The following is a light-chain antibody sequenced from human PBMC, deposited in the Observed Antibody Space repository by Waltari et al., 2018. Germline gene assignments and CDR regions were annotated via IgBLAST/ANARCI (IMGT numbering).Light chain of an antibody. J-gene: IGLJ6*01. CDR3: AVWDDSLNGHV. CDR1: TSNIGDNT. V-gene: IGLV1-44*01. Sequence: QAVLTQPPSASGAPGQRVTISCSGSTSNIGDNTVNWYQQITGMDPKLLIYSSKQRPSGVPDRFSGSRSGTSASLAISVLQSADEADYYCAVWDDSLNGHVFGSGTKVTVL. CDR2: SSK.